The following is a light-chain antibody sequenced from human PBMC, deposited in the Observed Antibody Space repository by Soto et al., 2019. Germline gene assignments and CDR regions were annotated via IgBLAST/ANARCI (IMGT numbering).Light chain of an antibody. V-gene: IGLV2-14*01. CDR1: SSDVGGYNY. Sequence: QSVLTQPASVSGSPGQSITISCTGTSSDVGGYNYVSWYQQHTGKAPKLMIYEVSNRPSGVSNRFSGSKSGNTASLTISGLQAEDEADYYCISYTSSSTLYVFGTGTKLTVL. CDR2: EVS. CDR3: ISYTSSSTLYV. J-gene: IGLJ1*01.